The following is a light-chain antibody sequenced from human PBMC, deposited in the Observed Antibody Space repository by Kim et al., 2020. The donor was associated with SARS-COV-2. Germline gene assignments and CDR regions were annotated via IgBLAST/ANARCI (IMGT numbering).Light chain of an antibody. V-gene: IGKV3-20*01. J-gene: IGKJ5*01. CDR2: GAS. CDR1: ESVDSSK. Sequence: EIVLTQSPGTLSSSPGETATFSCRASESVDSSKLAWYQQKPGQAPRLLIFGASSRATGLPDRFSGSGSGTDFTLTISRLEPEDFAVYYSQQFGGSPPITFGQRTRLESK. CDR3: QQFGGSPPIT.